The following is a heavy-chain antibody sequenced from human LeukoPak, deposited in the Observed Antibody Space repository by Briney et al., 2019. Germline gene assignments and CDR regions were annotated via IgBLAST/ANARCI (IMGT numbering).Heavy chain of an antibody. Sequence: GGSLRLSCAASGFTFSSYNMNWVRQAPGKGLEWISYITTSSSEIYYADSVKGRFTISRDNAKNSLYLQMYSLRDEDTAVYYCVRRVVGAMPFDYWGQGTLVTVSS. J-gene: IGHJ4*02. CDR3: VRRVVGAMPFDY. D-gene: IGHD1-26*01. CDR2: ITTSSSEI. V-gene: IGHV3-48*02. CDR1: GFTFSSYN.